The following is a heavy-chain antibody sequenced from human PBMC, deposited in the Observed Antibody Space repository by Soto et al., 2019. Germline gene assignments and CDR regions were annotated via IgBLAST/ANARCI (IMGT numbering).Heavy chain of an antibody. CDR2: ISYDGSNK. V-gene: IGHV3-30-3*01. CDR3: ARGDYDDYDSSTLDY. CDR1: GFTFSSYA. D-gene: IGHD4-17*01. Sequence: QVQLVESGGGVVQPGRSLRLSCAASGFTFSSYAMHWVRQAPGKGLEWVAVISYDGSNKYYADSVKGRFTISRDNTKNTLYLQMNSLGAEDTAVYYCARGDYDDYDSSTLDYWGQGTLVTVSS. J-gene: IGHJ4*02.